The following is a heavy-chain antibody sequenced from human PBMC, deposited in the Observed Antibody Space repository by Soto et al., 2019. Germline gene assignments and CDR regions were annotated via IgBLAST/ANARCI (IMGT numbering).Heavy chain of an antibody. V-gene: IGHV1-8*01. CDR1: GYTFTSYD. D-gene: IGHD3-10*01. Sequence: GASVKVSCKASGYTFTSYDINWVRQATGQGLEWMGWMNPNSGNTGYAQKFQGRVTMTRNTSISTAYMELSSLRAEDTAVYYCARDSGYGSGASVNHYLDYWGHGTLVTVSS. CDR3: ARDSGYGSGASVNHYLDY. CDR2: MNPNSGNT. J-gene: IGHJ4*01.